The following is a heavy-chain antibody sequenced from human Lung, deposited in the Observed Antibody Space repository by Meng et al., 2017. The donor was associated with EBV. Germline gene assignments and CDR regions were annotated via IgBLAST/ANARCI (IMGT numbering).Heavy chain of an antibody. CDR2: VYHRGDT. CDR3: GRDQGRELINH. J-gene: IGHJ4*02. CDR1: GDSISSDIW. D-gene: IGHD1-7*01. Sequence: QLPAPGPGLGSPSGTLSLTCPVSGDSISSDIWWSWVRQPPGKGLEWIGEVYHRGDTNYNPSLKSRVDISVDKSKNQFYLSLFSVTAADTAVYYCGRDQGRELINHWGQGTLVTVSS. V-gene: IGHV4-4*02.